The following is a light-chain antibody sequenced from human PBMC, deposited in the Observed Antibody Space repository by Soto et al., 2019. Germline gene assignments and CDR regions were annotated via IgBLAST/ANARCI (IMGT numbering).Light chain of an antibody. V-gene: IGLV2-14*02. CDR1: SSDIGDYHL. J-gene: IGLJ1*01. Sequence: QSALTQPASVSGSPGQSITISCTGTSSDIGDYHLVSWYQQHPGKAPKPIIYEVSKWPSGVSDRFSGSKSGYTASLTISGLQAEDEADYYCSSYTSSSTPYVFGTGTKVTVL. CDR2: EVS. CDR3: SSYTSSSTPYV.